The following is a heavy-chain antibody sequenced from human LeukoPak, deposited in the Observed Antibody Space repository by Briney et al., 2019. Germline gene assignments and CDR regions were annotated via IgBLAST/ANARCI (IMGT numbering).Heavy chain of an antibody. Sequence: GGSLRLSCAASGFTFSDYYMSWIRQAPGKGLEWVSYISSSGSTIYYADSVKGRFTISRDNAKNSLYLQMNSLRAEDTAVYYCARDTEITMARGVSEGGFDPWGQGTLVTVSS. V-gene: IGHV3-11*04. CDR1: GFTFSDYY. J-gene: IGHJ5*02. D-gene: IGHD3-10*01. CDR3: ARDTEITMARGVSEGGFDP. CDR2: ISSSGSTI.